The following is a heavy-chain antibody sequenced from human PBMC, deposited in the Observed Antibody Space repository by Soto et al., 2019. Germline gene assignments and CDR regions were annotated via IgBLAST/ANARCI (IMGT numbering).Heavy chain of an antibody. CDR1: GDSVSSNSAA. V-gene: IGHV6-1*01. CDR2: TYYRSKWYN. Sequence: SQTLSLTCAISGDSVSSNSAAWNWIRQSPSRGLEWLGRTYYRSKWYNDYAVSVKSRITINPDTSKNQFSLKLSSVTAADTAVYYCARHARAGYYYGSGSSYIDYWGQGTLVTVSS. CDR3: ARHARAGYYYGSGSSYIDY. D-gene: IGHD3-10*01. J-gene: IGHJ4*02.